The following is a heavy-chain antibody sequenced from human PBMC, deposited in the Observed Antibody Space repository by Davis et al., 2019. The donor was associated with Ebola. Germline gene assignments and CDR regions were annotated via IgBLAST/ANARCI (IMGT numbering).Heavy chain of an antibody. CDR1: GCPSSSSSYY. Sequence: SEPLSLTFTVSGCPSSSSSYYWGCMRQPPGKGLVRICCIYYIGSTYYNLSLNSRVTISVYTSKNQFSLKLSSVTAAYTAVYYCARLSGIVVVPAPISYYYGMDVWGQGTTVTVSS. D-gene: IGHD2-2*01. J-gene: IGHJ6*02. CDR2: IYYIGST. V-gene: IGHV4-39*01. CDR3: ARLSGIVVVPAPISYYYGMDV.